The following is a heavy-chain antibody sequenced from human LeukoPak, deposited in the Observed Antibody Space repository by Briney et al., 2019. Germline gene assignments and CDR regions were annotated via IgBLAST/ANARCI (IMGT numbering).Heavy chain of an antibody. CDR3: AKDLRLRYLDY. J-gene: IGHJ4*02. D-gene: IGHD3-9*01. CDR2: IDGSGGST. CDR1: GFTFSSYA. V-gene: IGHV3-23*01. Sequence: GGSLRLSCAASGFTFSSYAMSWVRQSPGKGLEWVSAIDGSGGSTYYADSVKGRFTISRDNSMNTLYLQMISLRAEDTAVYYCAKDLRLRYLDYWGQGTLVTVSS.